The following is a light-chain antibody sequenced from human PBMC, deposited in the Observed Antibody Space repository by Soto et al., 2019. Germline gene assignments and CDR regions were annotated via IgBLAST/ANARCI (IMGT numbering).Light chain of an antibody. CDR3: QQYGSSPWT. CDR1: QSVSSTY. J-gene: IGKJ1*01. Sequence: EIVLTQSPGTLSLSPGERVTLSCRASQSVSSTYLAWYQQKPGQAPRLLIYGASSRATGIPDRFSGSGSETDFTLTINRLEPEDFAVYYCQQYGSSPWTFGQGTKEEIK. CDR2: GAS. V-gene: IGKV3-20*01.